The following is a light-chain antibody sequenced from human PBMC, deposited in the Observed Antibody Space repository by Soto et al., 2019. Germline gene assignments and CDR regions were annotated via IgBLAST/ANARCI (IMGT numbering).Light chain of an antibody. J-gene: IGLJ2*01. Sequence: QSVLTQPPSASGTPGQRVTISCSGSSSNIGTNYVYWYQQLPGTAPKLLIYSNNQRPSGVPDRFSSSKSGTSASLAISGLRSEDEADYYCAAWDDSLRGPVFGGGTKVTVL. CDR2: SNN. CDR3: AAWDDSLRGPV. CDR1: SSNIGTNY. V-gene: IGLV1-47*02.